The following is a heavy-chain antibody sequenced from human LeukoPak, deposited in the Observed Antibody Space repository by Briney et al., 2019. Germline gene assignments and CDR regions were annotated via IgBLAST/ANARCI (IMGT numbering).Heavy chain of an antibody. CDR1: GYTFTGYY. J-gene: IGHJ4*02. CDR3: ARGSSTAVVILDPYYFDS. V-gene: IGHV1-46*01. D-gene: IGHD3-22*01. CDR2: ISPSSGSR. Sequence: ASVKVSCKASGYTFTGYYMHLLRQAPGQGLEWMAIISPSSGSRSFAQKFQGRLSMTRDTSTSTVYMELRSLRSEDTAVYYCARGSSTAVVILDPYYFDSWGQGTLVTVSS.